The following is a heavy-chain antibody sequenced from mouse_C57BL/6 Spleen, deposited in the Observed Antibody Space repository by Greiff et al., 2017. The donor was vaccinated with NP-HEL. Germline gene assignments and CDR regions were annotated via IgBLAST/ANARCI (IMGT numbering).Heavy chain of an antibody. CDR3: ARGGNLLLRLDY. V-gene: IGHV5-4*03. D-gene: IGHD1-1*01. CDR2: ISDGGSYT. Sequence: EVRVVESGGGLVKPGGSLKLSCAASGFTFSSYAMSWVRQTPEKRLEWVATISDGGSYTYYPDNVKGRFTISRDNAKNNLYLQMSHLKSEDTAMYYCARGGNLLLRLDYWGQGTSVPVSS. J-gene: IGHJ4*01. CDR1: GFTFSSYA.